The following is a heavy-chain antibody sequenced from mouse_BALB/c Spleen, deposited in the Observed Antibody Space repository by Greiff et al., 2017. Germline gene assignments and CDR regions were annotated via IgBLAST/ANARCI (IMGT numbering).Heavy chain of an antibody. Sequence: EVQLVESGGGLVKPGGSLKLSCAASGFTFSSYTMSWVRQTPEKRLEWVATISSGGSYTYYPDSVKGRFTISRDNAKNTLYLQMSSLKSEDTAMYYCTRGRDGSSYFDYWGQGTTLTVSS. V-gene: IGHV5-6-4*01. CDR3: TRGRDGSSYFDY. J-gene: IGHJ2*01. CDR1: GFTFSSYT. D-gene: IGHD1-1*01. CDR2: ISSGGSYT.